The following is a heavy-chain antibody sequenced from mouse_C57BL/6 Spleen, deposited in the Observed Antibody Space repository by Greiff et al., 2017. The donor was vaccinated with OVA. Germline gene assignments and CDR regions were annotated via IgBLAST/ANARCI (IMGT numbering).Heavy chain of an antibody. V-gene: IGHV3-6*01. CDR1: GYSITSGYY. J-gene: IGHJ1*03. CDR2: ISYDGSN. CDR3: ATREGKYYGSSYDWYFDV. Sequence: EESGPGLVKPSQSLSLTCSVTGYSITSGYYWNWIRQFPGNKLEWMGYISYDGSNNYNPSLKNRISITRDTSKNQFFLKLNSVTTEDTATYYCATREGKYYGSSYDWYFDVWGTGTTVTVSS. D-gene: IGHD1-1*01.